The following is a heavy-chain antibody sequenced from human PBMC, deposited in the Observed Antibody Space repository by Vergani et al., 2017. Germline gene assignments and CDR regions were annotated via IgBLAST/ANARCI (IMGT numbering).Heavy chain of an antibody. Sequence: QVQLVESGGGVVQPGRSLRLSCAASGFTFSSCGMHWVRQAPGKGLEWVAVISYDGSNKYYADSVKGRFTISRDNSKNTLYLQMNSLRAEDTAVYYCAKDGSRWVEWTRYYYYYMDVWGKGTTVTVSS. CDR1: GFTFSSCG. J-gene: IGHJ6*03. CDR3: AKDGSRWVEWTRYYYYYMDV. CDR2: ISYDGSNK. V-gene: IGHV3-30*18. D-gene: IGHD3-3*01.